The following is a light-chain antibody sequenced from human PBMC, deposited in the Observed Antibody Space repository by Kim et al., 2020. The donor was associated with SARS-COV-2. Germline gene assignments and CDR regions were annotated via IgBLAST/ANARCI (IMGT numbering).Light chain of an antibody. J-gene: IGLJ1*01. CDR1: KLGNTF. Sequence: SYELTQPPSMSVSPGQTASITCSGDKLGNTFASWYQQKPGQSPVLVIYQDNKRPSGIPERFSGSKSGNTATLTISGTQPMDEADYYCQAWDSSTHVFGTG. V-gene: IGLV3-1*01. CDR2: QDN. CDR3: QAWDSSTHV.